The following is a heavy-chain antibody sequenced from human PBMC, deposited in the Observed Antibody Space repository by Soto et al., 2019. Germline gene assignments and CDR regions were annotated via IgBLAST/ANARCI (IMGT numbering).Heavy chain of an antibody. J-gene: IGHJ6*02. D-gene: IGHD2-2*01. Sequence: GASVKVSCKASGYTFTSYDINWVRQATGQGLEWMGWMNPNSGNTGYAQKFQGRVTMTRNTSISTAYMELSSLRSEDTAVYYCARYLVVVPAAIGSMDVWGQGTTVTVSS. CDR2: MNPNSGNT. CDR1: GYTFTSYD. V-gene: IGHV1-8*01. CDR3: ARYLVVVPAAIGSMDV.